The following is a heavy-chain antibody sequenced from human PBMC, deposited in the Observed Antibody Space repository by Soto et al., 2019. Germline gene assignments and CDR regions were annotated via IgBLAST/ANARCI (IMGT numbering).Heavy chain of an antibody. D-gene: IGHD1-26*01. CDR2: IRSDGSSR. CDR3: ATELGKGAL. J-gene: IGHJ4*02. CDR1: GFTFNSYW. Sequence: EVQLVESGGGLVQPGGSLRLSCAASGFTFNSYWMHWVRQAPGKGLVWVSRIRSDGSSRTYADSVKGRFTISRDNAKNTLYLQMNSLTAEDTAVYYCATELGKGALRGQGTLVTVSS. V-gene: IGHV3-74*01.